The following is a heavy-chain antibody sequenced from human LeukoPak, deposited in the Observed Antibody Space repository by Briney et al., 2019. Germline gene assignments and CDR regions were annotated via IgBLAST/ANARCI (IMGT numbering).Heavy chain of an antibody. CDR1: GFTFSSYS. J-gene: IGHJ3*02. CDR3: ARAESSGYTHRSLPPHDAFDI. V-gene: IGHV3-21*01. D-gene: IGHD6-19*01. Sequence: GGSLRLYCAASGFTFSSYSMNWDRQAPGQGLVGVSFISSSSSYIYYADSVKGRFTISRDNAKNSLYLQMNSLRAEDTAVYYCARAESSGYTHRSLPPHDAFDIWGQGTMVTVSS. CDR2: ISSSSSYI.